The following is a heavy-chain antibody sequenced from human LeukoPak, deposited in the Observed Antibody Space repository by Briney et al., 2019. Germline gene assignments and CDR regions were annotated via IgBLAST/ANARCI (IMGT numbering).Heavy chain of an antibody. Sequence: ASVKVSCKASGYTFTGYYMHWVRQAPGQGLEWMGWINPNSGGTNYAQKFQGGVTMTRDTSISTAYMELSRLRSDDTAVYYCARVGKLYCSSTSCYQSTPDYYGMDVWGQGTTVTVSS. CDR1: GYTFTGYY. D-gene: IGHD2-2*01. CDR3: ARVGKLYCSSTSCYQSTPDYYGMDV. J-gene: IGHJ6*02. CDR2: INPNSGGT. V-gene: IGHV1-2*02.